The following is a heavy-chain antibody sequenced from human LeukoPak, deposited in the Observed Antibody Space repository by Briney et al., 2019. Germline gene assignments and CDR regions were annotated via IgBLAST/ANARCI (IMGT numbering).Heavy chain of an antibody. D-gene: IGHD6-19*01. CDR3: AREVAVAGKRGDYFDY. Sequence: GASVKVSCKASGYTFTGYYMHWVRQAPGQGLEWMGWINPNSGGTNYAQKFQGRVTITADESTSTAYMELSSLRSEDTAVYYCAREVAVAGKRGDYFDYWGQGTLVTVSS. J-gene: IGHJ4*02. CDR1: GYTFTGYY. V-gene: IGHV1-2*02. CDR2: INPNSGGT.